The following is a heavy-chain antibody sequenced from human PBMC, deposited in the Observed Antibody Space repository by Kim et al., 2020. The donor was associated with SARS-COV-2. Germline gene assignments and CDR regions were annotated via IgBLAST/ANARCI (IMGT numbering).Heavy chain of an antibody. J-gene: IGHJ3*02. Sequence: GGSLRLSCAASGFTFSSYAMHWVRQAPGKGLEWVAVISYDGSNKYYADSVKGRFTISRDNSKNTLYLQMNSLRAEDTAVYYCARVSRIVDGSGWYLGDAFDIWGQGTMVTVSS. CDR2: ISYDGSNK. CDR3: ARVSRIVDGSGWYLGDAFDI. V-gene: IGHV3-30*04. D-gene: IGHD6-19*01. CDR1: GFTFSSYA.